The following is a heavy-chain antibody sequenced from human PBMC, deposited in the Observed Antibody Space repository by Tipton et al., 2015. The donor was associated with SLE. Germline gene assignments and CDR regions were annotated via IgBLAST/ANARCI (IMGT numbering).Heavy chain of an antibody. V-gene: IGHV3-53*05. D-gene: IGHD3-16*01. CDR1: GFAVSNNY. J-gene: IGHJ4*02. CDR2: IYTDGST. Sequence: SLRLSCAASGFAVSNNYMSWVRQAPGKGLERVSVIYTDGSTYYADSVKGRFTISRDNNKNSLYLQMDSLRTEDTAFYYCAKDWLTSSTQYYFDSWGQGTLVTVSS. CDR3: AKDWLTSSTQYYFDS.